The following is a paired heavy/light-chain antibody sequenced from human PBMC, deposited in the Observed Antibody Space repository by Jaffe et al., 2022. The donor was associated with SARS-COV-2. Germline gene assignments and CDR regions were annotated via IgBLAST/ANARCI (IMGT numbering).Light chain of an antibody. V-gene: IGKV3-20*01. CDR1: QSVGSNY. Sequence: EIVLTQSPGTLSLSPGETASLSCRASQSVGSNYLAWYQQRPGLAPRLLIYGVSTRVTGVADRFSGSGSGTDFTLTIRNLEPEDSAVYYCQQYARTPPMYTFGQGTKLEIK. CDR2: GVS. CDR3: QQYARTPPMYT. J-gene: IGKJ2*01.
Heavy chain of an antibody. CDR1: GDSIIGISW. V-gene: IGHV4-4*02. CDR3: VRDRSGGFLRWDV. D-gene: IGHD6-25*01. Sequence: QVQLQESGPGLVKPSGTLSLTCTISGDSIIGISWWSWARQSPGKGLEWIGEIFHKGSTHYNPSLKSRVTMSVDTSKNQFSLKLSSLTAADTAIYYCVRDRSGGFLRWDVWGQGTTVTVSS. J-gene: IGHJ6*02. CDR2: IFHKGST.